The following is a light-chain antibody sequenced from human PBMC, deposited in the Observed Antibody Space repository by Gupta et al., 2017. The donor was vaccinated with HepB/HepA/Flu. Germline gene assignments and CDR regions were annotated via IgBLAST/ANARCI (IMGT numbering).Light chain of an antibody. J-gene: IGKJ1*01. CDR1: QNINHW. CDR2: KAS. V-gene: IGKV1-5*03. Sequence: DIQMTQSPSTLSASVGDRVTITCRASQNINHWLAWYQQKPGKAPKLLIYKASRLESGVPSRFSGRGSGKEVSLTISSRQQDEFATYYCQQCENYSGGTFGHGTXVEIK. CDR3: QQCENYSGGT.